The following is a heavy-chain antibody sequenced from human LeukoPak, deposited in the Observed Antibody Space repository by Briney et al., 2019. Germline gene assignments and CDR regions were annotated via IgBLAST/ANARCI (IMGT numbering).Heavy chain of an antibody. Sequence: SETLSLTCTVSGGSITSSSYYWGWIRQPPGKGLEWIGSVYYSGNTYYNPSLKSRVTISVDTSKNQFSLKLSSVTAADTAVYYCARQYGEIWFGVVKDYYYMDVWGKGTTVTISS. CDR2: VYYSGNT. J-gene: IGHJ6*03. CDR1: GGSITSSSYY. V-gene: IGHV4-39*01. D-gene: IGHD3-10*01. CDR3: ARQYGEIWFGVVKDYYYMDV.